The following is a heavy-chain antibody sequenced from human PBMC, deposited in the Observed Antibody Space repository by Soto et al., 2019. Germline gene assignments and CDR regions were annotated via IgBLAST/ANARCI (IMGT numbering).Heavy chain of an antibody. Sequence: QVQLQESGPGLVKPSETLSLTYTVSGGSISSYYWSWIRQPPGTGLEWLGYIYYSGSTNYNPSLKSRVTISVDTSQNQFSLRLSSVTAADTAVYYCARPHGGSSGWDNWFDPWGQGTLVTVSS. CDR2: IYYSGST. J-gene: IGHJ5*02. D-gene: IGHD6-25*01. CDR3: ARPHGGSSGWDNWFDP. V-gene: IGHV4-59*01. CDR1: GGSISSYY.